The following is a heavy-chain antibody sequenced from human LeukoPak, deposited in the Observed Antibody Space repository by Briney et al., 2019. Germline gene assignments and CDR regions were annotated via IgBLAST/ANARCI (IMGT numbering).Heavy chain of an antibody. CDR1: GFTFDDYA. V-gene: IGHV3-9*03. J-gene: IGHJ4*02. Sequence: PGGSLRLSCAASGFTFDDYAMHWVRQAPGKGLEWVSGISWNSGNIGYADSVKGRFTISRDNAKNSLYLQMNSLRAEDMALYYCAAEYSSSSGVDYWGQGTLVTVSS. CDR2: ISWNSGNI. CDR3: AAEYSSSSGVDY. D-gene: IGHD6-6*01.